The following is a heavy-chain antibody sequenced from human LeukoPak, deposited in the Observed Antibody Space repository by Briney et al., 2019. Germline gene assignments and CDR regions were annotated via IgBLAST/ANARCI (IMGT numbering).Heavy chain of an antibody. Sequence: SETLSLTCAVYGGSFSGYYWSWIRQPPGKGLEWIGEINHSGSTNYNPSLKSRVTISVDTSKNQFSLKLSSVTAADTAVYYCARISYGDYGDYWGQGTLVTVS. J-gene: IGHJ4*02. V-gene: IGHV4-34*01. CDR3: ARISYGDYGDY. D-gene: IGHD4-17*01. CDR1: GGSFSGYY. CDR2: INHSGST.